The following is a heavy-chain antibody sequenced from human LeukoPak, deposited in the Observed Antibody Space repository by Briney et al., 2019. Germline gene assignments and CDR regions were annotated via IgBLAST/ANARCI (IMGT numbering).Heavy chain of an antibody. V-gene: IGHV4-38-2*02. CDR3: ARVKRITIFGVGTNWFDP. CDR1: GYSISSGYY. Sequence: PSETLSLTCTVSGYSISSGYYWGWIRQPPGKGLEWIGSIYHSGSTYYNPSLKSRVTISVDTSKNQFSLKLSSVTAADTGVYYCARVKRITIFGVGTNWFDPWGQGTLVTVSS. J-gene: IGHJ5*02. CDR2: IYHSGST. D-gene: IGHD3-3*01.